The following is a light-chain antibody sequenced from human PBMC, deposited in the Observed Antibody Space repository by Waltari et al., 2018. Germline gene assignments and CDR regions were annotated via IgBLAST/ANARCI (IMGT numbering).Light chain of an antibody. CDR1: QNIHDN. V-gene: IGKV3-15*01. CDR3: QQYNKWPPLT. CDR2: GAS. Sequence: EVLMTQSPATLSVSPGERVTLSCRASQNIHDNLAWYQQKPAQAPRLLIYGASTRATAIPARFRGSGSGTEFTLTISSLQSEDLAIYYCQQYNKWPPLTFGGGTKVEIK. J-gene: IGKJ4*01.